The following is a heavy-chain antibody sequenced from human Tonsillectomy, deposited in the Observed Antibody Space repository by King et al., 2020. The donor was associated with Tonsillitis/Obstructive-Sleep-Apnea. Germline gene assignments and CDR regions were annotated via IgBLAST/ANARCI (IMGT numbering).Heavy chain of an antibody. J-gene: IGHJ3*02. Sequence: VQLVQSGGGLVQPGRSLRLSCAASGFTFDDDAMHWVRQAPGKGLEWVSGISWNSGRLDYADSVRGRFTIARDNAKNFLYMQMNSLRDEDTALYYCAKGGGERINDAFDIWGQGTMVTVSS. CDR3: AKGGGERINDAFDI. CDR2: ISWNSGRL. D-gene: IGHD1-1*01. CDR1: GFTFDDDA. V-gene: IGHV3-9*01.